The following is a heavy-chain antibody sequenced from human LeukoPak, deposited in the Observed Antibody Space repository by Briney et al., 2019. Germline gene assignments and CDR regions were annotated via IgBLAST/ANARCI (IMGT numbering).Heavy chain of an antibody. V-gene: IGHV1-69*13. CDR2: IIPIFGTA. CDR3: ATTNNFIGSGSYYSDAFDI. Sequence: SVKVSCKASGRTFSSYAISWVRQAPGQGLEWMGGIIPIFGTANYAQKFQGRVTITADESTSTAYMELSSLRSEDTAVYYCATTNNFIGSGSYYSDAFDIWGQGTMVTVFS. D-gene: IGHD3-10*01. CDR1: GRTFSSYA. J-gene: IGHJ3*02.